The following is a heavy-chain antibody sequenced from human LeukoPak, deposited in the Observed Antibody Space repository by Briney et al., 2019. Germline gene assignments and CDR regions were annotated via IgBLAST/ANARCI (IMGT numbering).Heavy chain of an antibody. D-gene: IGHD4-23*01. CDR2: ISGSGGST. CDR3: AKDKAYGGLQGVLDY. V-gene: IGHV3-23*01. J-gene: IGHJ4*02. CDR1: GFTFSSYL. Sequence: GGSLRLSCAASGFTFSSYLMSWVRQAPGKGLEWVSGISGSGGSTYYADSVKGRFNISRDNSKNTLYLQMNSLRAEDTAVYYCAKDKAYGGLQGVLDYWGQGTLVTVSS.